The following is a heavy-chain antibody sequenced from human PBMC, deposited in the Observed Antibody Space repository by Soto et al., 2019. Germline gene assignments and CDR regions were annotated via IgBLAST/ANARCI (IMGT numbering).Heavy chain of an antibody. V-gene: IGHV4-4*02. J-gene: IGHJ4*02. CDR3: ARACLNGICYTQGLDL. Sequence: QVQLQESGPGLVKPSGTLSLTCGVSGGSISSSNWWSWVRQPPGKGLEWIGEIHHSGFSKYNPSLQSRLTISLDKSKNHSSLQLTSVTAADTAVYYCARACLNGICYTQGLDLWGQGTLVLVSS. CDR1: GGSISSSNW. CDR2: IHHSGFS. D-gene: IGHD2-8*01.